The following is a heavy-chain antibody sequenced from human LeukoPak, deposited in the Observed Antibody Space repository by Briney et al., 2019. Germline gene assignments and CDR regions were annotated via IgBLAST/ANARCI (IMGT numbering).Heavy chain of an antibody. V-gene: IGHV3-23*01. CDR2: ISGSGGST. Sequence: SGGSLRLSGAASGFTFSSYAMSWFRQAPGKGREWVSAISGSGGSTYYADSVKGRFTISRDNSKNTLYLQMNSLRAEDTAVYYCAKSDDYGDYWGQGTLVTVSS. CDR1: GFTFSSYA. J-gene: IGHJ4*02. CDR3: AKSDDYGDY.